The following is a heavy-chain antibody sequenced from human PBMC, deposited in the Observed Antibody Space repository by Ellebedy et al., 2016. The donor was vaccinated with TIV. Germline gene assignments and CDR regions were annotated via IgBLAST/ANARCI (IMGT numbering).Heavy chain of an antibody. Sequence: SVKVSCXASGGTFSSYALNWVRQAPGQGLEWMGGIIPMFGIPHYAQNFQDRVAFTADESTATVSMELSSLRFEDTAVYYCARARGGLSKTDAFDVWGQGTMVT. D-gene: IGHD5-12*01. CDR1: GGTFSSYA. J-gene: IGHJ3*01. CDR3: ARARGGLSKTDAFDV. V-gene: IGHV1-69*13. CDR2: IIPMFGIP.